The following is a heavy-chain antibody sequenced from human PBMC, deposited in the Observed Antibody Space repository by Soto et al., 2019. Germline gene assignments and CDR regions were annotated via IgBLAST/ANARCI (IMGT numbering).Heavy chain of an antibody. D-gene: IGHD4-17*01. CDR2: FYYSGST. CDR1: GGSISGYY. CDR3: ARRYGVYFDY. V-gene: IGHV4-59*08. Sequence: QVQLQESGPGLVKPSETLSLTCTVSGGSISGYYWSWIRKPPGKGLEWIGYFYYSGSTNYNPSLKSRVTISVDTSKNQFALKLSSVTAADTALDYCARRYGVYFDYWGQGTPVTVSS. J-gene: IGHJ4*02.